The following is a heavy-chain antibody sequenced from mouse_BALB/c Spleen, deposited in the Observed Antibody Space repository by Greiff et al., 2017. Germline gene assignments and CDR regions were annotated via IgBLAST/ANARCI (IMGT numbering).Heavy chain of an antibody. J-gene: IGHJ4*01. V-gene: IGHV3-2*02. CDR2: ISYSGST. CDR3: ARYPYYYGSSYAMDY. CDR1: GYSITSDYA. Sequence: EVKLVESGPGLVKPSQSLSLTCTVTGYSITSDYAWNWIRQFPGNKLEWMGYISYSGSTSYNPSLKSRISITRDTSKNQFFLQLNSVTTEDTATYYCARYPYYYGSSYAMDYWGQGTSVTVSS. D-gene: IGHD1-1*01.